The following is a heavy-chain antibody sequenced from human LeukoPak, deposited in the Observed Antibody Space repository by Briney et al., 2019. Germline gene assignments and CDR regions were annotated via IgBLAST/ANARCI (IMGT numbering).Heavy chain of an antibody. V-gene: IGHV4-34*01. CDR3: ARGRTGAAALDF. Sequence: KPSETLSLTCAVYGGSSSGHYWTWIRQPPGKGLEWIGEGTHSGSPNYNPSLKSRVTIPLDTSKNQFSLKLTSVTAADTAVYYCARGRTGAAALDFWGPGTLVTVSS. J-gene: IGHJ4*02. CDR1: GGSSSGHY. D-gene: IGHD2-2*01. CDR2: GTHSGSP.